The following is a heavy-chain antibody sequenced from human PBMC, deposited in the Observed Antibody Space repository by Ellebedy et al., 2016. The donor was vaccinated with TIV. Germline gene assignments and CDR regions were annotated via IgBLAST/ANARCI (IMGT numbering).Heavy chain of an antibody. J-gene: IGHJ4*02. D-gene: IGHD3-10*01. V-gene: IGHV3-7*01. Sequence: PGGSLRLSCAASGFTFSSYRMSWVRQAPGKGLEWVANIKQDGSKRFYVDSVKGRFTISRDNAKNSLYLQMNSLRAEDTAVYYCARDSIGFGEVYWGQGTLVTVSS. CDR1: GFTFSSYR. CDR3: ARDSIGFGEVY. CDR2: IKQDGSKR.